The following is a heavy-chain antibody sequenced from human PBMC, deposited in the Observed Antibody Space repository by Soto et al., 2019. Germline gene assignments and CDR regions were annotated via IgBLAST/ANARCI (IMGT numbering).Heavy chain of an antibody. V-gene: IGHV3-23*01. CDR3: AQLTSH. J-gene: IGHJ1*01. CDR1: GFTFSISA. Sequence: EVQLLESGGGLVQPGGSLSLSCSASGFTFSISAMSWVRQAPGKGLEWVSVITGSGGTTYYADSVKGRFTISRDNSKNTVNLQMNSLTAVHTAVYYCAQLTSHWGQVTLGTVSS. CDR2: ITGSGGTT.